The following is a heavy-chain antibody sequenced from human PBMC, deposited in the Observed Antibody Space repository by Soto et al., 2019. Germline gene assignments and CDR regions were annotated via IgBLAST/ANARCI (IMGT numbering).Heavy chain of an antibody. Sequence: SVKVSCKASGGTFSSYAISWVRQAPGQGLEWMGGIIPIFGTANYAQKFQGRVTITADESTSTAYMELSSLRSEDTAVYYCARGGDIVVVPAAQGADAFDIWGQGTMVTVSS. J-gene: IGHJ3*02. CDR2: IIPIFGTA. CDR1: GGTFSSYA. CDR3: ARGGDIVVVPAAQGADAFDI. V-gene: IGHV1-69*13. D-gene: IGHD2-2*01.